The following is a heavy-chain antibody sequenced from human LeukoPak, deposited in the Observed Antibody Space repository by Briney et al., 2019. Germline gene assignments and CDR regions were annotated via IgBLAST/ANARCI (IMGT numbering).Heavy chain of an antibody. CDR1: GGTFSSYA. D-gene: IGHD6-19*01. CDR2: IIPIFGTA. J-gene: IGHJ4*02. CDR3: AREAVAGTVMYFDY. Sequence: ASVKVSCKASGGTFSSYAISWVRQAPGQGLDWMGGIIPIFGTANYAQKFQGRVTITTDESSSTAYMELSSLRSEDTAVYYCAREAVAGTVMYFDYWGQGTLVTVSS. V-gene: IGHV1-69*05.